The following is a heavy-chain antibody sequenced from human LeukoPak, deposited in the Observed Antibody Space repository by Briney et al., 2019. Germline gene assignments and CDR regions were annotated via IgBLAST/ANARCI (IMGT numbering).Heavy chain of an antibody. D-gene: IGHD3-10*01. Sequence: PSETLSLTCTVSGGSIGNNRYYWGWIRQPPGKGLEWIGNIYYSGDTSYNPSLKSRVTMSVNTPKNQFSLKLSSVTAADTAVYYCARDRIRFGKLSYFDYWGQGSLVTVSP. CDR2: IYYSGDT. J-gene: IGHJ4*02. CDR3: ARDRIRFGKLSYFDY. CDR1: GGSIGNNRYY. V-gene: IGHV4-39*07.